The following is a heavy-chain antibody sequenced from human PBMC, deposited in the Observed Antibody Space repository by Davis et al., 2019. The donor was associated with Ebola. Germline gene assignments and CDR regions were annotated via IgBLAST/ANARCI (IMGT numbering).Heavy chain of an antibody. Sequence: GGSLRLSCKGSGYSFANYWIAWVRQMPGKGLEWMGIIYPGDSDTRYSPSFQGQVTISADKSISTAYLQWSSLKASDTAMYYCARPSSTVTTIGVAFDIWGQGTMVTVSS. V-gene: IGHV5-51*01. D-gene: IGHD4-17*01. CDR2: IYPGDSDT. CDR1: GYSFANYW. J-gene: IGHJ3*02. CDR3: ARPSSTVTTIGVAFDI.